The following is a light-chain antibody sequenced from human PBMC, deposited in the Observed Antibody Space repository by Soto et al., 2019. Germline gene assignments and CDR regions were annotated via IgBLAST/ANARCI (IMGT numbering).Light chain of an antibody. J-gene: IGKJ4*01. Sequence: EIVLTRSPATLSVSPGERATLSCRASQSINSNLAWYQQKPGQAPRLLIYGASSRATGIPDRFSGSGSGTDFTLTISRLEPEDFAVYYCQQYGSSPLTFGGGTKVDI. CDR3: QQYGSSPLT. V-gene: IGKV3-20*01. CDR1: QSINSN. CDR2: GAS.